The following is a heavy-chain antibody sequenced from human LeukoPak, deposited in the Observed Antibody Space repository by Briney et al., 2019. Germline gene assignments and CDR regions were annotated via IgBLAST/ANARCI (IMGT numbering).Heavy chain of an antibody. CDR2: IKSKTDGGTA. Sequence: GGSLRLSSAASGFTFNNAWMSWVRLAPGKGLEWVGRIKSKTDGGTADYAAPVKGRFTISRDDSKNMVFLQMNSLKIADTALYFCATEADTAMALPKNWGQGTLVTVSS. CDR3: ATEADTAMALPKN. D-gene: IGHD5-18*01. J-gene: IGHJ4*02. V-gene: IGHV3-15*01. CDR1: GFTFNNAW.